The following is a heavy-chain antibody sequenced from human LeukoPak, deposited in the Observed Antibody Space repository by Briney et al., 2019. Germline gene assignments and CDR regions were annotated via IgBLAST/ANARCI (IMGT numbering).Heavy chain of an antibody. CDR3: ASKIAVAGTWVFDY. Sequence: SETLSLTCTVSGGSISSYYWSWIRQPPGKGLEWIGYIYYSGSTNYNPSLESRVTISVDTSKNQFSLKLSSVTAADTAVYYCASKIAVAGTWVFDYWGQGTLVTVSS. J-gene: IGHJ4*02. CDR2: IYYSGST. CDR1: GGSISSYY. V-gene: IGHV4-59*01. D-gene: IGHD6-19*01.